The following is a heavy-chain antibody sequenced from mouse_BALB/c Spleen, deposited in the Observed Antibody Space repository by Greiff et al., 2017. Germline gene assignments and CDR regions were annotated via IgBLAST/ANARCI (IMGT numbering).Heavy chain of an antibody. Sequence: LQESGAELARPGASVKMSCKASGYTFTSYTMHWVKQRPGQGLEWIGYINPSSGYTNYNQKFKDKATLTADKSSSTAYMQLSSLTSEDSAVYYCARSLITTVVARFAYWGQGTLVTVSA. J-gene: IGHJ3*01. V-gene: IGHV1-4*01. CDR2: INPSSGYT. CDR1: GYTFTSYT. D-gene: IGHD1-1*01. CDR3: ARSLITTVVARFAY.